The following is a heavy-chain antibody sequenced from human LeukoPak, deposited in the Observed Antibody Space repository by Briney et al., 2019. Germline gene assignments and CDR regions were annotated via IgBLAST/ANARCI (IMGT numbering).Heavy chain of an antibody. Sequence: GGSLRLSCAASGFSFSTYWMSWVRQAPGKGLECVANIKEDGSEKYSVDSLKGRFTISRDNARNSLYLQMDSLRVEDTAVYYCARLARGGTPIYWGQGTLVTVSS. J-gene: IGHJ4*02. CDR2: IKEDGSEK. V-gene: IGHV3-7*05. D-gene: IGHD3-16*01. CDR3: ARLARGGTPIY. CDR1: GFSFSTYW.